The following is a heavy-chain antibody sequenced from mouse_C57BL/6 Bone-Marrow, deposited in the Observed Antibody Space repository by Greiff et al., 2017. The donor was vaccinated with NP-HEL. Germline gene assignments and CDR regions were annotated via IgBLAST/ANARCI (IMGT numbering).Heavy chain of an antibody. J-gene: IGHJ4*01. Sequence: VQLQQSVAELVRPGASVKLSCTASGFNIKNTYMHWVKQRPEPGLEWIGRIDPANGNTKYAPKFQGKANITADTSSNTAYLQLSSLTSEDTAIYYCASIYYDFRYAMDYWGQGTSVTVSS. CDR2: IDPANGNT. D-gene: IGHD2-4*01. V-gene: IGHV14-3*01. CDR1: GFNIKNTY. CDR3: ASIYYDFRYAMDY.